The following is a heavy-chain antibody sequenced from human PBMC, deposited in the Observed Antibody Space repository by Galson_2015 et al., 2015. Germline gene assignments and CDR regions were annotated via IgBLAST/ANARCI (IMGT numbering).Heavy chain of an antibody. CDR1: GFTFSSYG. CDR2: IWYDGSNK. D-gene: IGHD1-26*01. Sequence: SLRLSCAASGFTFSSYGMHWVRQAPGKGLEWVAVIWYDGSNKYYADSVKGRFTISRDNSKNTLYLQMNSLRAEDTAVYYCARDYLTNEWELHDPPGYWGQGTLVTVSS. CDR3: ARDYLTNEWELHDPPGY. V-gene: IGHV3-33*01. J-gene: IGHJ4*02.